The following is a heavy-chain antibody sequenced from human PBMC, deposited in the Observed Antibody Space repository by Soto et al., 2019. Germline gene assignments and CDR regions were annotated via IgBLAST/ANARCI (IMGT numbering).Heavy chain of an antibody. D-gene: IGHD6-19*01. Sequence: QVQLVESGGGVVQPGRSLRLSCAASGFTFSSYGMHWVRQAPGKGLEWVAVISYDGSNKYYADSVKGRFTISRDNSKNTLYLQMNSLRAEDTAVYYCAKGGFAGIAVAGSFAPIDYWGQGTLVTVSS. CDR2: ISYDGSNK. CDR3: AKGGFAGIAVAGSFAPIDY. CDR1: GFTFSSYG. V-gene: IGHV3-30*18. J-gene: IGHJ4*02.